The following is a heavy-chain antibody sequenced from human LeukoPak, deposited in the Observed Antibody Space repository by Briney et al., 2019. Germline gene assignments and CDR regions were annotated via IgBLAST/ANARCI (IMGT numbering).Heavy chain of an antibody. D-gene: IGHD2-15*01. V-gene: IGHV1-8*01. CDR2: VNPNSGHT. Sequence: ASVKVSCKASAYTFTSYDVNWVRQATGQGLEWMGWVNPNSGHTGYAQKFQGRVTMTTNTSISTAYMELSSLRSEDTAVYYCARGAPGSYCSGGGCPYFDYWGQGTLVSVSS. CDR3: ARGAPGSYCSGGGCPYFDY. CDR1: AYTFTSYD. J-gene: IGHJ4*02.